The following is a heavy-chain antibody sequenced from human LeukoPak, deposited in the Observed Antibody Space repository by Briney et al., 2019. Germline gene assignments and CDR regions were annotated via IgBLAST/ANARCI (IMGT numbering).Heavy chain of an antibody. J-gene: IGHJ4*02. D-gene: IGHD3-16*01. CDR3: AKVFRSHFLGGKRAYYFDY. Sequence: GGSLRLSCAASGFTFNNYAMSWVRQAPGKGLEWVSTISDSGGYTYYTDSVKGRFTISRDNYKHTLYLQMNSLRAEDTAVYYCAKVFRSHFLGGKRAYYFDYWGQGTLVTVSS. CDR2: ISDSGGYT. CDR1: GFTFNNYA. V-gene: IGHV3-23*01.